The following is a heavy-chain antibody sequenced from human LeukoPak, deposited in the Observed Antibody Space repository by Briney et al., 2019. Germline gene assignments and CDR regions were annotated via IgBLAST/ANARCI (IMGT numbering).Heavy chain of an antibody. J-gene: IGHJ5*02. D-gene: IGHD1-1*01. Sequence: SETLSLTCTVSGGSISSYYWSWIRQPAGKGLEWIGRIYTSGSTNYNPSLKSRVTMSVDTSKKQFSLKLSSVTAADTAVYYCAGSPERHNWFDTRGQGTLVTVSS. CDR3: AGSPERHNWFDT. CDR1: GGSISSYY. CDR2: IYTSGST. V-gene: IGHV4-4*07.